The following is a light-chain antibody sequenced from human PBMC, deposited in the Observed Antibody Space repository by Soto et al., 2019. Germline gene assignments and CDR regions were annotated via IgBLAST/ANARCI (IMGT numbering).Light chain of an antibody. CDR3: MQALQTPPWT. CDR1: QSLLHRNGYNY. Sequence: DIVLTQSPLSLPITPVEPASISCRSSQSLLHRNGYNYLDWYLQNPGQSPQLLIYLGSNRASGVPDRFSGSGSGTDFTLKISRVEAEDVGVYYCMQALQTPPWTFGQGTKVEIK. V-gene: IGKV2-28*01. J-gene: IGKJ1*01. CDR2: LGS.